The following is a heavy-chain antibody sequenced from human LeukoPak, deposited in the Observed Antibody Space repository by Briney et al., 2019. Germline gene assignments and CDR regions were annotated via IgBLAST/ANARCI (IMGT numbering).Heavy chain of an antibody. D-gene: IGHD1-7*01. CDR2: ISAYNGNT. CDR3: ARGPPHINWNYGPGGYYYYYYMDV. Sequence: ASVKVSCKASGYTFTSYGISWVRQAPGQGLEWMGWISAYNGNTNYAQKLQGRVTMTTDTSTSTAYMELRSLRSDDTAVYYCARGPPHINWNYGPGGYYYYYYMDVWGKGTTVTVSS. V-gene: IGHV1-18*01. J-gene: IGHJ6*03. CDR1: GYTFTSYG.